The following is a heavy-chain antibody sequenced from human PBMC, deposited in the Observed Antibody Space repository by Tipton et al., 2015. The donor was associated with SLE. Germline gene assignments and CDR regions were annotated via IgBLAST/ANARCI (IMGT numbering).Heavy chain of an antibody. CDR1: GGSLTENY. J-gene: IGHJ4*01. Sequence: LRLSCTVSGGSLTENYWSWIRQPPGKGLEWIGCMHYSGSAAYNSSLKSRTTISVDTSKNQFSLKLSSVTAADTAVYYCARPYGGGYWGQGLLVTVSS. CDR2: MHYSGSA. D-gene: IGHD4/OR15-4a*01. CDR3: ARPYGGGY. V-gene: IGHV4-59*12.